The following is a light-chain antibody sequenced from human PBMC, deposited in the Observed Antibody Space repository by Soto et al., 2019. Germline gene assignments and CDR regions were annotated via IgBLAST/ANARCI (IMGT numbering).Light chain of an antibody. V-gene: IGLV2-23*01. CDR1: SSDVWSYNL. J-gene: IGLJ1*01. Sequence: QSALTQPASVSGSPGQSITISCTGTSSDVWSYNLVSWYQQHPGKAPKLRIYESSKRPSEVSNRFSGAKAGNTASATISGLHAEDEADYSCCSYAGSIFDVFGTGTKATVL. CDR2: ESS. CDR3: CSYAGSIFDV.